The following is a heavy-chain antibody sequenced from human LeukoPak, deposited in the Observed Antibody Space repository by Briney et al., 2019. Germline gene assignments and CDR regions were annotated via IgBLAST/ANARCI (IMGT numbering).Heavy chain of an antibody. J-gene: IGHJ4*02. CDR2: IWYGGSNK. CDR3: AKDYCSSTSCHLFDY. D-gene: IGHD2-2*01. CDR1: GFTFSSYG. V-gene: IGHV3-30*02. Sequence: GGSLRLSCAASGFTFSSYGMHWVRQAPGKGLEWVAVIWYGGSNKYYADSVKGRFTISRDNSKNTLYLQMNSLRAEDTAVYYCAKDYCSSTSCHLFDYWGQGTLVTVSS.